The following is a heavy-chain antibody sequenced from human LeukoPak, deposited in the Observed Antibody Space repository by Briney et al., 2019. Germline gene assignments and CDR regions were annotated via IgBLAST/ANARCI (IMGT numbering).Heavy chain of an antibody. D-gene: IGHD2-8*02. CDR2: IYHSGST. Sequence: SETLSLTCTVSGGSISSYYWSWIRQPPGKGLEWIGYIYHSGSTYYNPSLRSRVTVSRDTSKNQFSLNLNSVTAADTAVYYCVRVRTGSISDHWGQGILVIVSS. CDR1: GGSISSYY. J-gene: IGHJ4*02. V-gene: IGHV4-59*12. CDR3: VRVRTGSISDH.